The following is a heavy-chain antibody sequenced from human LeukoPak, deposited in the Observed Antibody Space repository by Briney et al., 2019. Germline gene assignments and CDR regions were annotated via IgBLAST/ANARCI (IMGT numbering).Heavy chain of an antibody. CDR1: GGSISSSY. V-gene: IGHV4-4*07. CDR3: ARGIAGGFHFFDY. Sequence: PSETLSLTCTVSGGSISSSYWSCLRQPAGKGLEWIGRAYTSGSTDYNPSLRSRVTMSLDTSKNQLSLILNSVIAADTAVYYCARGIAGGFHFFDYWGQGTLVTVSS. J-gene: IGHJ4*02. CDR2: AYTSGST. D-gene: IGHD3-16*01.